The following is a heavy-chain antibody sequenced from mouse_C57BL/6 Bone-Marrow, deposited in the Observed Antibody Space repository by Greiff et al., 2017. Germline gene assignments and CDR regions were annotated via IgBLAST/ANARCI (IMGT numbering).Heavy chain of an antibody. CDR1: GFNIKNTY. CDR3: ARSGGSRLYYYAMDY. CDR2: IDPANGNT. Sequence: EVQRVESVAELVRPGASVKLSCTASGFNIKNTYMNWVKQRPEQGLEWIGRIDPANGNTNYDPKFQGKATVTADTSSNTAYLQLSSLTSEDTAIYYCARSGGSRLYYYAMDYWGQGTSVTVSS. V-gene: IGHV14-3*01. J-gene: IGHJ4*01. D-gene: IGHD1-1*01.